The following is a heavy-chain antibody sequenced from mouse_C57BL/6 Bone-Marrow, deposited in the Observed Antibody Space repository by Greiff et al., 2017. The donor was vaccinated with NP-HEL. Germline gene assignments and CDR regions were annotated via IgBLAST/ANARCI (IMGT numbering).Heavy chain of an antibody. CDR2: IYPGDGDT. J-gene: IGHJ3*01. V-gene: IGHV1-82*01. Sequence: ESGPELVKPGASVKISCKASGYAFSSSWMNWVKQRPGKGLEWIGRIYPGDGDTNYNGKFKGKATLTADKSSSTAYMQLSSLTSEDSAVYFCAIYYDYDRGVAYWGQGTLVTVSA. D-gene: IGHD2-4*01. CDR1: GYAFSSSW. CDR3: AIYYDYDRGVAY.